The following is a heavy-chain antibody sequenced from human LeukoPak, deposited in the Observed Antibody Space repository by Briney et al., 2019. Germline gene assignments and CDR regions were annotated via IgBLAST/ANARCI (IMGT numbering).Heavy chain of an antibody. V-gene: IGHV1-8*01. D-gene: IGHD3-16*01. CDR3: ARERGTGIDP. J-gene: IGHJ5*02. Sequence: ASVKVSCKASGYTFTSYDINWVRQATGQGLEWMGWISPNSGNTGYAQKFQGRVTMTRNTSISTAYMALSSLRSEDTAVYYCARERGTGIDPWGQGTLVTVSS. CDR1: GYTFTSYD. CDR2: ISPNSGNT.